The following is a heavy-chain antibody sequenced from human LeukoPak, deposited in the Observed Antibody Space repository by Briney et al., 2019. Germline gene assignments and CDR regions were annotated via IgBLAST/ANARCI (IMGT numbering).Heavy chain of an antibody. CDR1: GGSFSGYY. Sequence: PSETLSLTRAVYGGSFSGYYWSWIRQPPGKGLEGIGEINHSGSTNYNPSLKSRVTISVDTSKNQFSLKLTSVTAADTAVYYCARHSGHSSTNDAFDIWGQGTMVIVSS. J-gene: IGHJ3*02. CDR2: INHSGST. D-gene: IGHD6-13*01. CDR3: ARHSGHSSTNDAFDI. V-gene: IGHV4-34*01.